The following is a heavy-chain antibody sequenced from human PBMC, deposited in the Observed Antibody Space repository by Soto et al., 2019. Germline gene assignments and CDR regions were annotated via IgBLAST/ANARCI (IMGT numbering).Heavy chain of an antibody. J-gene: IGHJ6*02. D-gene: IGHD5-12*01. CDR3: ARGGVATINPDYYYYGMDV. CDR2: IIPIFDTA. Sequence: QVQLVQSGAEVKKPGSSVKVSCKASGGTFSSYAISWVRQAPGQGLEWMGGIIPIFDTANYAQKFQGRVTITADESTSTAYMELSSLRSEDTAVYYCARGGVATINPDYYYYGMDVWGQGTTVTVSS. CDR1: GGTFSSYA. V-gene: IGHV1-69*01.